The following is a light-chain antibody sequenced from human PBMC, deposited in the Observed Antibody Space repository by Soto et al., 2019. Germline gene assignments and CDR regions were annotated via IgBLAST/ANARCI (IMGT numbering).Light chain of an antibody. Sequence: QSVLTQPPSASGTPGQRVTISCSGSSSNIGSNYVYWYQQLPGTAPKLLIYRNNQRTSGVPDRFSGSKSGTSASLAISGLRSEDEADYYCAAWDDSLSGQGVVFGGGTKVTVL. CDR3: AAWDDSLSGQGVV. CDR1: SSNIGSNY. CDR2: RNN. J-gene: IGLJ2*01. V-gene: IGLV1-47*01.